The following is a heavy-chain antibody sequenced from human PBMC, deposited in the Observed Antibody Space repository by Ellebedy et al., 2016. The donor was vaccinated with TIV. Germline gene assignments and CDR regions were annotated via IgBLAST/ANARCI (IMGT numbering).Heavy chain of an antibody. J-gene: IGHJ4*02. D-gene: IGHD3-22*01. Sequence: SETLSLTXTVAGGSVSSSSYFWSRLRHPPGKGLEWIGYIYYSGSTNYNPALKSRVTISVQKATNQLSLSLTSVTAADTAVYYCATEYYYDSSGYNSLEYWGPGALVTVSS. V-gene: IGHV4-61*01. CDR2: IYYSGST. CDR3: ATEYYYDSSGYNSLEY. CDR1: GGSVSSSSYF.